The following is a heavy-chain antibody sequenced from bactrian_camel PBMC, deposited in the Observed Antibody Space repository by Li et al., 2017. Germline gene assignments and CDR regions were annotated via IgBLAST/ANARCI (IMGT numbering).Heavy chain of an antibody. V-gene: IGHV3S53*01. CDR1: GYIFSRCG. CDR2: ITSAGST. CDR3: AAEGPSWDSDSCVNSEIGY. Sequence: HVQLVESGGGSVQAGGSLKLSCAASGYIFSRCGMGWYRQAPGKEREFVSRITSAGSTTYTDSAKGRFTISQDYGKNTLYLQMDSLKTEDTAVYYCAAEGPSWDSDSCVNSEIGYWGQGTQVTVS. J-gene: IGHJ6*01.